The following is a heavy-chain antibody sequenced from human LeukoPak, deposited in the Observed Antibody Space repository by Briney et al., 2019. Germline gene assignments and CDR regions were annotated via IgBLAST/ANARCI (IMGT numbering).Heavy chain of an antibody. Sequence: GGSLRLSCAASGFTFSNYGMHWVRQAPGKGLEWVAVIWSDESNKYYADSVKGRFTISKDNFKNTLYLHMNRLRAEDTTVYYCARGVVGATTGWYFDLWGRGTLVTVSS. CDR3: ARGVVGATTGWYFDL. D-gene: IGHD1-26*01. CDR1: GFTFSNYG. CDR2: IWSDESNK. V-gene: IGHV3-33*01. J-gene: IGHJ2*01.